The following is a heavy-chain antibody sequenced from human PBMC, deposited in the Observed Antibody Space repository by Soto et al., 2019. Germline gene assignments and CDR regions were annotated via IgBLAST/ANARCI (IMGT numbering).Heavy chain of an antibody. CDR3: ARDTDILTGRVPAAFDI. V-gene: IGHV3-48*02. CDR2: ISSSSSTI. Sequence: GGSLRLSCAASGFTFSSYSMNWVRQAPGKGLEWVSYISSSSSTIYYADSVKGRFTISRDNAKNSLYLQMNSLRDEDTAVYYYARDTDILTGRVPAAFDIWGQGTMVTVSS. J-gene: IGHJ3*02. D-gene: IGHD3-9*01. CDR1: GFTFSSYS.